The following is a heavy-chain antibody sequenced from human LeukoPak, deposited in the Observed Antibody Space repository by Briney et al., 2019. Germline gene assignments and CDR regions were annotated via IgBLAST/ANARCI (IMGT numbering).Heavy chain of an antibody. D-gene: IGHD3-22*01. CDR1: GYTFTSFG. J-gene: IGHJ4*02. CDR2: ISAYNGNT. V-gene: IGHV1-18*01. CDR3: ARLYYYDSSGYYLIDY. Sequence: GASVKVSCTASGYTFTSFGISWVRQARGPGLEWMVSISAYNGNTNYAQKLQGRVTMTTDTSTSTAYMELRSLRSDDTAVYYCARLYYYDSSGYYLIDYWGQGTLVTVSS.